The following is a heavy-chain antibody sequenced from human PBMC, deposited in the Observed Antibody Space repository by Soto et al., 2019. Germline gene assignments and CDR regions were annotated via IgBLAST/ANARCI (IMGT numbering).Heavy chain of an antibody. CDR2: TYYRSKWYN. Sequence: SQTLSLTCAISGDSVSSNSAAWNWIRQSPSRGLEWLGRTYYRSKWYNDYAVSVKSRITINPDTSKNQFSLQLNSVTPEDTAVYYCARGTRRYYDSSGYLDYWGQGTLVTVSS. V-gene: IGHV6-1*01. CDR3: ARGTRRYYDSSGYLDY. D-gene: IGHD3-22*01. CDR1: GDSVSSNSAA. J-gene: IGHJ4*02.